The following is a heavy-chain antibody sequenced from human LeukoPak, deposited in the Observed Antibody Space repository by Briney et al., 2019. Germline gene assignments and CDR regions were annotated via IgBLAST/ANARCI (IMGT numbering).Heavy chain of an antibody. CDR1: GFTFSSYA. J-gene: IGHJ4*02. CDR2: ISGSGGST. Sequence: PGGSLRLSCAASGFTFSSYAMSWVRQAPGKELEWVSAISGSGGSTYDADSVKGRFTISRDNSKNTLYLQMNSLRAEDTAVYYCAKVSGYSSGWYVSYFDYWGQGTLVTVSS. D-gene: IGHD6-19*01. CDR3: AKVSGYSSGWYVSYFDY. V-gene: IGHV3-23*01.